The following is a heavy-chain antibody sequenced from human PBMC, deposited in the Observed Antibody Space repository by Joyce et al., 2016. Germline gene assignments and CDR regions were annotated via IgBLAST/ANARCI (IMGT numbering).Heavy chain of an antibody. D-gene: IGHD2-21*02. CDR3: SRGGLAYCAGDCYFDK. J-gene: IGHJ4*02. V-gene: IGHV3-49*05. CDR1: GFTFDYYA. Sequence: EAHLEEAGRGLVKPGRSLRLSCTTSGFTFDYYAISWFRQAPGKGLEWVGFIRSKAYGGTTEFAASVTGRFSISRDNSKGIAYLQMNSLKIEDTAVYYCSRGGLAYCAGDCYFDKWGQGTLVTVSS. CDR2: IRSKAYGGTT.